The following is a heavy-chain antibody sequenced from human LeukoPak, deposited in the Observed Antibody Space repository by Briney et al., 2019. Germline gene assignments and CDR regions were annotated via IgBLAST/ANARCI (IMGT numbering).Heavy chain of an antibody. CDR3: SRSLDY. V-gene: IGHV3-7*01. Sequence: GGSLRLSCAASGFPFSDYWMDRVRQAPGKGVEWVANINQDGRIQYYADSVRGRFIISRNNAKNSLYLQMYSLRAEDTAIYFCSRSLDYLGQGALVTVSS. CDR1: GFPFSDYW. J-gene: IGHJ4*02. CDR2: INQDGRIQ.